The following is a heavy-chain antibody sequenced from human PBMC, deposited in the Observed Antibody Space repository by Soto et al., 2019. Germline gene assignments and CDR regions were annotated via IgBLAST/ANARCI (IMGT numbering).Heavy chain of an antibody. CDR1: NFSISSGYY. CDR2: IYRSGTT. V-gene: IGHV4-38-2*01. D-gene: IGHD1-26*01. Sequence: SETLSLTCVVSNFSISSGYYWGWIRQSPGKGLEWIASIYRSGTTSYNPSLKSRVTITVDPSKNQFSLMLTAVTAADTEVYYCARHKRGSYYSVFNYWGRGSLVTVSS. J-gene: IGHJ4*02. CDR3: ARHKRGSYYSVFNY.